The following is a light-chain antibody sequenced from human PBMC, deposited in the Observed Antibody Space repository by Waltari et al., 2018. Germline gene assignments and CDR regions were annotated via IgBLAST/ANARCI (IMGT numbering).Light chain of an antibody. Sequence: QSALPQPRSVSGSPGQSVTVPCTGASSPVPWFQQYPGKAPKLIIYDVFNRPSGVPDRFSGSKSGNTASLTISGLQAEDEADYYCCSFAGSYSYVFGSGTKVTVL. CDR1: SSPV. CDR3: CSFAGSYSYV. J-gene: IGLJ1*01. CDR2: DVF. V-gene: IGLV2-11*01.